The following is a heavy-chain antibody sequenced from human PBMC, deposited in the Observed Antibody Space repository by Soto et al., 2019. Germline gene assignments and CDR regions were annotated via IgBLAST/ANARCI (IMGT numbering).Heavy chain of an antibody. CDR1: GFSFTSYW. CDR2: INPDGNAK. D-gene: IGHD1-1*01. J-gene: IGHJ4*02. Sequence: GEYLRLSCSGFGFSFTSYWMNWVRQPPGKGMEWVANINPDGNAKKYVDPVKGRFIASRDNTNNSPDLQMNSLRVEDSAVYFCAESGGTNSWCQGSVVAV. CDR3: AESGGTNS. V-gene: IGHV3-7*01.